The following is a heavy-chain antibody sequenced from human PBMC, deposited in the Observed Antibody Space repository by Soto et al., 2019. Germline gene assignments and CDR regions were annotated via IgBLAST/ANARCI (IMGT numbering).Heavy chain of an antibody. D-gene: IGHD2-21*02. CDR3: ANCGGDCYPFQH. CDR2: IRTKPDGGTT. Sequence: PGGSLRISCAASGFSISDGWMNWVRQAPGKGLEWVGRIRTKPDGGTTDYADSVKGRFTISRDNSKNTLYLQMNSLRAEDTAVYYCANCGGDCYPFQHWGQGTLVTVSS. CDR1: GFSISDGW. V-gene: IGHV3-15*07. J-gene: IGHJ1*01.